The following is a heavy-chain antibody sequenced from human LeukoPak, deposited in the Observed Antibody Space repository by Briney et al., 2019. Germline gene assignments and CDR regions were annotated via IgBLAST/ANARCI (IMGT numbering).Heavy chain of an antibody. V-gene: IGHV4-39*07. CDR1: GGSISSSSYY. Sequence: SETLSLTCTVSGGSISSSSYYWGWIRQPPGTGLEWIGSIYYSGSTYYNPSLKSRVTISVDTSKNQFSLKLNSLTAADTAVYYCARDQSCGGDCNNWFDPWGQGTLVTVSS. J-gene: IGHJ5*02. CDR2: IYYSGST. CDR3: ARDQSCGGDCNNWFDP. D-gene: IGHD2-21*02.